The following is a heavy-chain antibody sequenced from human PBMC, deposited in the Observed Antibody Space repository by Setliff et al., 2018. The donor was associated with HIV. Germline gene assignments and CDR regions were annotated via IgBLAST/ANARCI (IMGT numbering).Heavy chain of an antibody. Sequence: GGSLRLSCTASGFTFSRHAMTWVRQAPGKGLEWVSTIPSNSEYTIYADSVEGRFTISRDSNKNTWYLQMNSLRAEDTAVYYCARGGRYDCFKDWGQGSLVTVSS. CDR1: GFTFSRHA. CDR3: ARGGRYDCFKD. CDR2: IPSNSEYT. J-gene: IGHJ4*02. D-gene: IGHD1-1*01. V-gene: IGHV3-23*01.